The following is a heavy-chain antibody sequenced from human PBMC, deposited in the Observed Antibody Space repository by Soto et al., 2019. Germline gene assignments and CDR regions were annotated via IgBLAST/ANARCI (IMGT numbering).Heavy chain of an antibody. V-gene: IGHV3-30*18. D-gene: IGHD1-26*01. CDR2: ISYDGSNK. CDR1: GFTFSSYG. CDR3: AKEVGATPLLDY. J-gene: IGHJ4*02. Sequence: GGSLRLSCAASGFTFSSYGMHWVRQAPGKGLEWVAVISYDGSNKYYADSVKGRFTISRDNSKNTLYLQMNSLRAEDTAVYYCAKEVGATPLLDYWGQGTLVTVSS.